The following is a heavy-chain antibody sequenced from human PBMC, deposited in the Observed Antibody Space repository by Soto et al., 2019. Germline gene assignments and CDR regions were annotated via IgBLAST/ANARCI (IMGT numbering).Heavy chain of an antibody. CDR1: GFTFSSYS. CDR3: ARTSSLSPYYYYMDV. CDR2: ISSSSSTI. V-gene: IGHV3-48*01. Sequence: PGGSLRLSCAASGFTFSSYSMNWVRPAPGKGLEWVSYISSSSSTIYYADSVKGRFTISRDNAKNSLYLQMNSLRAEDTAVYYCARTSSLSPYYYYMDVWGKGTTVTVSS. J-gene: IGHJ6*03.